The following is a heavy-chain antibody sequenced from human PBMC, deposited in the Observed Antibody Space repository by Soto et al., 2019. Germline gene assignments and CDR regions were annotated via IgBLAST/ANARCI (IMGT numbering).Heavy chain of an antibody. CDR3: ARDIGWELGSGFDY. CDR2: ISSSSSTI. CDR1: GFTFSSYS. Sequence: EVQLVESGGGLVQPGGSLRLSCAASGFTFSSYSMNWVRQAPGKGLEWVAYISSSSSTIYYADSVKGRFTISRDNAKNSLYLQMNSLRDEDTAVYYCARDIGWELGSGFDYWGQGTLVTVSS. J-gene: IGHJ4*02. D-gene: IGHD1-26*01. V-gene: IGHV3-48*02.